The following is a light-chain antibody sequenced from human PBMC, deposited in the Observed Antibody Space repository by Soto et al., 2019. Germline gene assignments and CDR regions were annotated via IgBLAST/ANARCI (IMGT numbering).Light chain of an antibody. CDR3: AAWADSLSAYV. CDR1: RANVGSNS. J-gene: IGLJ1*01. CDR2: SNT. Sequence: QSVLTQPPSASGDPGQRVIGSGSGGRANVGSNSVNWYQHLPGSSPKLLILSNTQRASVVPDRLCGSKSGTSASLAIGGLQSDDEADYYCAAWADSLSAYVVRSGTKLTVL. V-gene: IGLV1-44*01.